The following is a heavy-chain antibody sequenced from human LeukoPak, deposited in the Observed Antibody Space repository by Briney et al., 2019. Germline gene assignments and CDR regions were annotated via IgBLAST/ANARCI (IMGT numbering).Heavy chain of an antibody. Sequence: GGSLRLSCVASGFTFNKYWMHWVRQAPGKGLVWVSRSSSDGSSTVYADSVEGRFTISRDNAKNTLYLQMNSLRAEDTAVYCCARDGDSTVDFDYWGQGTLVTVSS. CDR3: ARDGDSTVDFDY. CDR1: GFTFNKYW. J-gene: IGHJ4*02. CDR2: SSSDGSST. D-gene: IGHD4-23*01. V-gene: IGHV3-74*01.